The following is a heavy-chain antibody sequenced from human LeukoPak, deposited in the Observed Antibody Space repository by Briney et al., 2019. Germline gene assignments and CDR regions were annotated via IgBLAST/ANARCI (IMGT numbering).Heavy chain of an antibody. Sequence: SCKASGYTFTSYYMHWVRQAPGKGLGWVAVISYDGSNKYYADSVKGRFTISRDNSKNTLYLQMNSLRAEDTAVYYCARGRSGWFDYWGQGTLVTVSS. D-gene: IGHD6-19*01. CDR2: ISYDGSNK. CDR3: ARGRSGWFDY. V-gene: IGHV3-30-3*01. J-gene: IGHJ4*02. CDR1: GYTFTSYY.